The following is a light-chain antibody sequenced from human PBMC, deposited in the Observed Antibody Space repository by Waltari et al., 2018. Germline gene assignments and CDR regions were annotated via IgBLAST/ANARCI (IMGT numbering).Light chain of an antibody. V-gene: IGKV3-11*01. Sequence: EIVLTQSPDTLSLSPGERATLSCRASQSVTNSLAWYQQKPGQAPRRLIYSASNRDTGVPARFSCSGSGTDFTLTISSLEPEDFAVYYCQQRSNWPRTFGQGTKVEIK. J-gene: IGKJ1*01. CDR1: QSVTNS. CDR3: QQRSNWPRT. CDR2: SAS.